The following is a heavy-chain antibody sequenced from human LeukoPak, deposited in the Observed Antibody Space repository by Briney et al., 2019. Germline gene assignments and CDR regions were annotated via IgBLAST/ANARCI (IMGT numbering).Heavy chain of an antibody. J-gene: IGHJ4*02. CDR1: GYSFTSYG. D-gene: IGHD3-22*01. CDR3: AKLGASSGYSPIDY. CDR2: ISAYDGNT. V-gene: IGHV1-18*01. Sequence: ASVKVSCKTSGYSFTSYGISWVRQAPGQGLEWMGWISAYDGNTNYAQKVQGRVTMTTDSSKSTAYMELRSLRSDDTAVYYCAKLGASSGYSPIDYWGQGSLITVSS.